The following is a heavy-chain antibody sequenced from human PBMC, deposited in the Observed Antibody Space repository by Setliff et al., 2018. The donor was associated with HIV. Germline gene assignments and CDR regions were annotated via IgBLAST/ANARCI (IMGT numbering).Heavy chain of an antibody. V-gene: IGHV4-39*01. CDR3: ATSAESGFGIHWGVFNI. J-gene: IGHJ3*02. Sequence: LSLTCTVSGGSTSTSGYYWGWIRQPPGKGREWIGSIYSSGSTYYNPSLKNRVTISVDTSKNQFSLKLKSVTAADTAVYYCATSAESGFGIHWGVFNIWGQGTRVTVSS. CDR2: IYSSGST. D-gene: IGHD3-10*01. CDR1: GGSTSTSGYY.